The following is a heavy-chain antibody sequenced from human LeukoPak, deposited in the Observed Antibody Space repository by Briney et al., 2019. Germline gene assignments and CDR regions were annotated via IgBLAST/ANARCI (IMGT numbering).Heavy chain of an antibody. Sequence: PGGSLRLSCVASGFKFDIYTMSWVRQAPGKGLEWVSTLNFDGGRTYYADSVKGRFTISRDNSKNTVSLQMTSLRAEDMAKYYCVKDCNCTISWDYFGYMDVWGNGTTVTVS. CDR1: GFKFDIYT. CDR2: LNFDGGRT. D-gene: IGHD2/OR15-2a*01. J-gene: IGHJ6*03. V-gene: IGHV3-23*01. CDR3: VKDCNCTISWDYFGYMDV.